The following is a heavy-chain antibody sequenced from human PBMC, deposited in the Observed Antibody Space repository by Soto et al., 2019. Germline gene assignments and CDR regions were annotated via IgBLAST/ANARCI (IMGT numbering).Heavy chain of an antibody. CDR1: GFTFSDYY. CDR2: ISNSGSTI. Sequence: GGSLRLSCAASGFTFSDYYMSWIRQAPGKGLEWISYISNSGSTIYYADSVKGRFTISRDNAKNSLYLQMNSLRDEDTAVYYCARQARWFLGDSYYYYMDVWGKGTTVTVSS. V-gene: IGHV3-11*01. J-gene: IGHJ6*03. D-gene: IGHD3-16*01. CDR3: ARQARWFLGDSYYYYMDV.